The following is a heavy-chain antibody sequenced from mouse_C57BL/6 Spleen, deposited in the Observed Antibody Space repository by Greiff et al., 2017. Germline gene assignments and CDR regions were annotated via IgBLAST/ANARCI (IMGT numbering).Heavy chain of an antibody. D-gene: IGHD3-2*02. CDR3: ARSSDSSGWGAY. J-gene: IGHJ3*01. V-gene: IGHV1-63*01. Sequence: QVQLQQSGAELVRPGTSVKMSCKASGYTFTNYWIGWAQQRPGHGLEWIGDIYPGGGYTNYNEKFKGKATLTADKSSSTAYMQFSSLTSEDSAIYYCARSSDSSGWGAYWGQGTLVTVSA. CDR1: GYTFTNYW. CDR2: IYPGGGYT.